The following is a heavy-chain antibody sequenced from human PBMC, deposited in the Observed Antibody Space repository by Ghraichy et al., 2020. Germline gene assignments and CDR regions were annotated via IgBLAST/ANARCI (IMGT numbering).Heavy chain of an antibody. CDR2: ISGSGGST. D-gene: IGHD3-10*01. V-gene: IGHV3-23*01. Sequence: GGSLRLSCAASGFTFSSYAMSWVRQAPGKGLEWVSAISGSGGSTYYADSVKGRFTISRDNSKNTLYLQMNSLRAEDTAVYYCAKEAVLLWFGDGGAFDIWGQGTMVTVSS. CDR1: GFTFSSYA. J-gene: IGHJ3*02. CDR3: AKEAVLLWFGDGGAFDI.